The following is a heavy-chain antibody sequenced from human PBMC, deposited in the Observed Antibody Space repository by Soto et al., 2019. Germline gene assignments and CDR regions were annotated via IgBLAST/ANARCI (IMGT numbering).Heavy chain of an antibody. CDR2: IYPGDSDS. CDR1: GYTFTTYW. V-gene: IGHV5-51*01. Sequence: GESLKISCEGSGYTFTTYWVAWVRQMPGKGLEWVGSIYPGDSDSRYNPSVQGQVTISADRSISTAYLQWNSLKASDTAMYFCARHKGYCSSTSCYGMDVCGQGPTVTVSS. CDR3: ARHKGYCSSTSCYGMDV. J-gene: IGHJ6*02. D-gene: IGHD2-15*01.